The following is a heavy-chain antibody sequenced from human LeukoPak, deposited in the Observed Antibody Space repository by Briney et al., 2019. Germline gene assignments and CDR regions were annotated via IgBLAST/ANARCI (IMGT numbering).Heavy chain of an antibody. D-gene: IGHD1-26*01. CDR1: GYTFTGYF. J-gene: IGHJ4*02. Sequence: GASVKVSCKASGYTFTGYFMHWVRQAPGQGLEWMGWIDPNSGGTNYAQNLRGRVTMTRDTSISTAYMELSRLTSDDTAVYYCARVRVTGSFGLDLGHWGQGTLVTVSS. CDR2: IDPNSGGT. CDR3: ARVRVTGSFGLDLGH. V-gene: IGHV1-2*02.